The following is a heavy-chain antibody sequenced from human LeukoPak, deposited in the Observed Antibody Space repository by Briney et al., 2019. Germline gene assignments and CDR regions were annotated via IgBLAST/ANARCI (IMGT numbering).Heavy chain of an antibody. D-gene: IGHD6-13*01. V-gene: IGHV5-51*01. CDR1: GYSFTSYW. CDR3: ARRAIAAVNGMDV. CDR2: IYPGDSDT. J-gene: IGHJ6*02. Sequence: GESLNISCKGSGYSFTSYWIGWVRQMPGKGLEWMGIIYPGDSDTRYSPSFQGQATITADKSISTAYLQWSSLKASDTAMYYCARRAIAAVNGMDVWGQGTTVTVSS.